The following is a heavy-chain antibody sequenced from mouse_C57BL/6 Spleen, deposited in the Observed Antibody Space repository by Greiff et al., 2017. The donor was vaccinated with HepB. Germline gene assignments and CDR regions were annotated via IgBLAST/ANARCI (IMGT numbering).Heavy chain of an antibody. CDR1: GYTFTSYG. CDR3: AREAYYCDPWWFDV. V-gene: IGHV1-81*01. J-gene: IGHJ1*03. D-gene: IGHD2-13*01. Sequence: QVQLQQSGAELARPGASVKLSCKASGYTFTSYGISWVKQRTGQGLEWIGEIYPRSGNTYYNEKFKGKATLTADKSSSTAYMELRSLTSEDSAVYFCAREAYYCDPWWFDVWGTGTTVTVSS. CDR2: IYPRSGNT.